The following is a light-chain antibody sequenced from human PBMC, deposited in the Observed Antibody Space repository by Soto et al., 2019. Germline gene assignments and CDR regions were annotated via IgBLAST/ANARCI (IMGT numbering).Light chain of an antibody. CDR3: QQSYSTLYT. Sequence: DIQMTQSPSSLSASVGDRVTITCRASQSISSYLNWYQQKPGKASKLLIYAASSLHSGVPSRFSGSGSGTDFTLTISSLQPEDFATDYCQQSYSTLYTFGQGTKLEIK. CDR2: AAS. J-gene: IGKJ2*01. CDR1: QSISSY. V-gene: IGKV1-39*01.